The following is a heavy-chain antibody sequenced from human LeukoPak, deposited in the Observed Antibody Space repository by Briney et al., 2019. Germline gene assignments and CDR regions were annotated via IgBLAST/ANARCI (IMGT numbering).Heavy chain of an antibody. V-gene: IGHV4-39*01. CDR3: ARRVMVVFDY. Sequence: PSETLSLTCTVSGGSISSSSYYWGWIRQPPGKGLEWIGSIYYSGSTYYNPSLKSRVTISVDTSKNQFSLKLSSVTAADTAVYYCARRVMVVFDYWGQGTLVTVSS. D-gene: IGHD3-16*02. J-gene: IGHJ4*02. CDR2: IYYSGST. CDR1: GGSISSSSYY.